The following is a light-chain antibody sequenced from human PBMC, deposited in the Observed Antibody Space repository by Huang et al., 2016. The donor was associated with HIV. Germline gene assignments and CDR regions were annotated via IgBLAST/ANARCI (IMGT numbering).Light chain of an antibody. CDR1: QSVSSN. J-gene: IGKJ2*01. CDR2: GAS. V-gene: IGKV3-15*01. CDR3: QQYNNWPPNT. Sequence: EIVMTQSPATLSVSPGERVTLSCRASQSVSSNLAWYQHTPGQAPRLLIYGASTRATGIPARFSGSGSGTEFTLTISTLQSEDFAVYYRQQYNNWPPNTFGQGTKLEIK.